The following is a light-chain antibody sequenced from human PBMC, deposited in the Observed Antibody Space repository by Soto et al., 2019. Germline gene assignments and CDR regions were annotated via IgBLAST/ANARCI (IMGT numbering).Light chain of an antibody. CDR1: SSNIGAGYD. CDR3: QSYDSSLNVV. J-gene: IGLJ2*01. CDR2: GNS. Sequence: QSVLTQPPSVSGAPGQRVTISCTGSSSNIGAGYDVHWYQQLPGTAPKLLIYGNSNRTSGVPDRFSGSKSGTSASLASTGLQAEDEADYYCQSYDSSLNVVFGGGTNMTVL. V-gene: IGLV1-40*01.